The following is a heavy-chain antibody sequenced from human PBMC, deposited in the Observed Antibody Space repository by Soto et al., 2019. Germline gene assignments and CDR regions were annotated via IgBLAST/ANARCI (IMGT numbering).Heavy chain of an antibody. Sequence: GGSLRLSCAASGFSFSTYAMHWVRQTPGKGLEWVAVISYDGDHKYYTDSVKGRFTISRDNSKNTLYLLMNSLRSEDTAVYYCASQSSEWLLFASWGQGTLVTVSS. V-gene: IGHV3-30-3*01. CDR1: GFSFSTYA. D-gene: IGHD5-12*01. CDR2: ISYDGDHK. CDR3: ASQSSEWLLFAS. J-gene: IGHJ4*02.